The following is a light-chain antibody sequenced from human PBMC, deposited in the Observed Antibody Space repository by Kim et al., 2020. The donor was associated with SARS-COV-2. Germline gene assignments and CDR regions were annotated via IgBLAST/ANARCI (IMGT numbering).Light chain of an antibody. J-gene: IGKJ4*01. Sequence: EIVLTQSPGTLSLSPGERATLSCRASQSVRSNYLAWYQQKPGQAPRLLIYGASTRATGIPDRFRGSGSGTDFTLTISRLEPEDFAVYYCQHYGSAPFTFGGGTKLEI. V-gene: IGKV3-20*01. CDR1: QSVRSNY. CDR3: QHYGSAPFT. CDR2: GAS.